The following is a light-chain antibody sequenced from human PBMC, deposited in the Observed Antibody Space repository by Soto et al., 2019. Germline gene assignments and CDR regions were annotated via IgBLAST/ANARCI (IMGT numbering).Light chain of an antibody. CDR2: DVS. V-gene: IGLV2-11*01. CDR1: SSDVGAYNY. J-gene: IGLJ3*02. CDR3: CSYAGSYSWV. Sequence: QSVLTQPRSVSGSPGQSVTISCTGTSSDVGAYNYVSWYQHHPGKAPKVMIYDVSERPSGVPDRFSGSKSDNNASLTISGLQAEDEADYYCCSYAGSYSWVFGGGTKLTVL.